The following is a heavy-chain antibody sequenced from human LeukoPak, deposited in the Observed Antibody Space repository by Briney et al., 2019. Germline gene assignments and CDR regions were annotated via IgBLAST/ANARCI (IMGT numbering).Heavy chain of an antibody. CDR1: GFTFSSYC. V-gene: IGHV3-21*01. J-gene: IGHJ3*02. CDR2: ISSSSSYI. Sequence: GGSLRLSCAASGFTFSSYCMNWVRQAPGKGLEWVSSISSSSSYIYYADSVKGRFTISRDNAKNSLYLQMNSLRAEDTAVYYCARGEQQLTHDAFDIWGQGTMVTVSS. D-gene: IGHD6-13*01. CDR3: ARGEQQLTHDAFDI.